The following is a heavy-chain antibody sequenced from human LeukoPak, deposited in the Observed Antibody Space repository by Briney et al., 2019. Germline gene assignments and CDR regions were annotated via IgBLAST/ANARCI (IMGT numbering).Heavy chain of an antibody. CDR2: INSDGSPT. Sequence: GGSLRLSCAASGFTFSSSRMHWVRQAPGKGLEWVSRINSDGSPTNYADSVKGRFTISTDNAKNTLYLQMNSLIAEDTAVYYCARAGYYRFDYWGQGSLVTVSS. V-gene: IGHV3-74*01. J-gene: IGHJ4*02. CDR3: ARAGYYRFDY. D-gene: IGHD4-17*01. CDR1: GFTFSSSR.